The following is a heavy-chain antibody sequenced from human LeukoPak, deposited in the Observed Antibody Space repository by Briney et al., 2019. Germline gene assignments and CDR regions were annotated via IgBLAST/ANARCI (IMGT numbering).Heavy chain of an antibody. CDR1: GFTFSSYS. CDR2: ISSSSSYI. D-gene: IGHD2-2*01. V-gene: IGHV3-21*01. Sequence: GGSVTLFCAACGFTFSSYSMNWVRQAPGKGVEWVSSISSSSSYIYYADSVKGRFTISRDNAKNSLYLQMNSLRAEDTAVYYCARDLVVVPAARGPWGQGTLVTVSS. J-gene: IGHJ5*02. CDR3: ARDLVVVPAARGP.